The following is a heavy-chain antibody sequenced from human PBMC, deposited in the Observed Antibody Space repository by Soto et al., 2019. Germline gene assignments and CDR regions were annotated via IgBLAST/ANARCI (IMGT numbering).Heavy chain of an antibody. CDR1: GFTFSSYA. CDR3: ARSHYDILTGYYSPGSS. CDR2: ISYDGSNK. D-gene: IGHD3-9*01. Sequence: GGSLRLSCAASGFTFSSYAMHWVRQAPGKGLEWVAVISYDGSNKYYADSVKGRFTISRDNSKNTLYLQMNSLRAEDTAVYYCARSHYDILTGYYSPGSSWGQGTLVTSPQ. V-gene: IGHV3-30-3*01. J-gene: IGHJ4*02.